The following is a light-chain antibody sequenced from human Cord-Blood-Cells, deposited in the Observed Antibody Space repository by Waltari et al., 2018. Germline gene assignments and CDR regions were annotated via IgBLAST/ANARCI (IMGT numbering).Light chain of an antibody. CDR3: LLYYGGAQLV. Sequence: QTVVTQEPSLTVSTGGTVTLTCASSTGAVTSGYYPNWFQQKPGQAPRPLIYSTSNKHSWTPARFSGSLLGGKAALTLSGVQPEDEAEYYCLLYYGGAQLVFGGGTKLTVL. V-gene: IGLV7-43*01. CDR2: STS. J-gene: IGLJ2*01. CDR1: TGAVTSGYY.